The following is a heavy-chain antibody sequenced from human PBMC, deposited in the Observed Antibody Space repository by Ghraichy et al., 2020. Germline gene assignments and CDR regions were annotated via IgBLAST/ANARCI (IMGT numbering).Heavy chain of an antibody. D-gene: IGHD3-3*01. CDR3: ARGYDFWSGGRVDV. Sequence: SETLSLTCAVSGDSISSGDYSWTWIRQPPGKGLEWIGFIYRSGTTSYNPALSSRVTISVDRSNNHFSLRLTSVTAADTAMYYCARGYDFWSGGRVDVWGRGTTVTVSS. J-gene: IGHJ6*02. V-gene: IGHV4-30-2*01. CDR1: GDSISSGDYS. CDR2: IYRSGTT.